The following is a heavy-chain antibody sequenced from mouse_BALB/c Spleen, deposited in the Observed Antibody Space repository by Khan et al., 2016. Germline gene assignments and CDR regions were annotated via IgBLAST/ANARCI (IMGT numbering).Heavy chain of an antibody. Sequence: QVQLQQSGAELVKPGASVKLSCKASGYTFTSYWMHWVKQRPGQGLEWIGEIDPSNGRTNYNEKFKSKATLTVDKSSSTAYMQLSSLTSDDSAVYYCARSLYDYDADYWGQGTTLTVSS. CDR2: IDPSNGRT. J-gene: IGHJ2*01. V-gene: IGHV1S81*02. CDR3: ARSLYDYDADY. D-gene: IGHD2-4*01. CDR1: GYTFTSYW.